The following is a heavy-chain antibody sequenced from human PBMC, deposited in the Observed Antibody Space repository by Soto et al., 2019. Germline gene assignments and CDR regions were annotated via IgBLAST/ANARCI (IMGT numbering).Heavy chain of an antibody. D-gene: IGHD3-3*01. V-gene: IGHV3-73*01. Sequence: EVQLVESGGGLVQPGGSLKLSCAASGFTFSGSAMHWVRQASGKGLEWVGRIRSKGNNYATVYGGSLKGRFTISRDDAKNTAYLQMNSLNTEDTAVYYCSRQASDIWSGNPQYYMGVWGKGATVTVSS. CDR3: SRQASDIWSGNPQYYMGV. CDR1: GFTFSGSA. J-gene: IGHJ6*03. CDR2: IRSKGNNYAT.